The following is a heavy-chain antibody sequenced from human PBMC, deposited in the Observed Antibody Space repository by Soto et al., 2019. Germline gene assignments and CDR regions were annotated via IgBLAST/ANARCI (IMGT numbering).Heavy chain of an antibody. J-gene: IGHJ4*02. V-gene: IGHV3-23*01. CDR3: ASSFVKYYFDY. CDR1: GFTFSSYA. CDR2: ISGSGGST. Sequence: GGSLRLSCAASGFTFSSYAMSWVRQAPGKGLEWVSAISGSGGSTYYADSVKGRFTISRDNSKNTLYLQMNSLRAEDTAVYYWASSFVKYYFDYWGQGTLVTVSS.